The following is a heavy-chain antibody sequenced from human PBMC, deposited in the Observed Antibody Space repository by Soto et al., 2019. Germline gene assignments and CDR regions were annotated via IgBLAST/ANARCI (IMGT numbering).Heavy chain of an antibody. V-gene: IGHV1-18*01. J-gene: IGHJ4*02. CDR1: GGTFTNLA. CDR2: ISGFNGNT. Sequence: ASVKVSCKASGGTFTNLAINWVRQAPGQGLEWMGWISGFNGNTNYAADLQGRVTMTTDTSTSTAYMELRGLRSDDTAVYYCARSGVSSGHESPDFDSWGQGTLVTVSS. D-gene: IGHD6-25*01. CDR3: ARSGVSSGHESPDFDS.